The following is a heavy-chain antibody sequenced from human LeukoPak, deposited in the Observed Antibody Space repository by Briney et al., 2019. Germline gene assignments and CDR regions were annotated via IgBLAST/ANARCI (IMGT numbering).Heavy chain of an antibody. V-gene: IGHV3-21*01. D-gene: IGHD6-25*01. CDR2: ISSSSSYI. CDR1: GFTFSSYS. CDR3: ARDFAATPYYFDY. J-gene: IGHJ4*02. Sequence: GGSLRLSCAASGFTFSSYSMNWVRQAPGKGLEWVSSISSSSSYIYYADSVKSRFTISRDNAKNSLYLQMNSLRAEDTAVYYCARDFAATPYYFDYWGQGTLVTVSA.